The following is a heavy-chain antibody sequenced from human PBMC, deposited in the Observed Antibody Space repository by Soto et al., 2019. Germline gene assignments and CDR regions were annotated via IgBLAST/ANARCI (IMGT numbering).Heavy chain of an antibody. V-gene: IGHV1-69*01. CDR3: ARRSPRYCSGGSCYFNADAFDI. J-gene: IGHJ3*02. Sequence: QVQLVQSGAEVKKPGSSVKVSCKASGGTFSSYAISWVRQAPGQGLEWMGGIIPIFGTANYAQKFQGRVTIPADESTSTAYMELSSLRSEDTAVYYCARRSPRYCSGGSCYFNADAFDIWGQGTMVTVSS. CDR1: GGTFSSYA. CDR2: IIPIFGTA. D-gene: IGHD2-15*01.